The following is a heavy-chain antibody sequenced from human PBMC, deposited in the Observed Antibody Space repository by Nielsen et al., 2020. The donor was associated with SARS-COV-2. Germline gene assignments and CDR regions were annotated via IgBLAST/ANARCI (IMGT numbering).Heavy chain of an antibody. CDR3: AKSIAAAGLAF. D-gene: IGHD6-25*01. J-gene: IGHJ6*02. V-gene: IGHV3-30*18. Sequence: GSLRPFCAAFGFTFSRYGMHWVRQAPGKGLEWVAVISYDGSNKYYADSVKGRFTISRDNSKNTLYLQMNSLRAEDTAVYYCAKSIAAAGLAFWGQGTTVTVSS. CDR2: ISYDGSNK. CDR1: GFTFSRYG.